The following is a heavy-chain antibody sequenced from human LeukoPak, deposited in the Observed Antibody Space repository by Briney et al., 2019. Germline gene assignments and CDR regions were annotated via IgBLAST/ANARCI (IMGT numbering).Heavy chain of an antibody. CDR2: IYSGGST. V-gene: IGHV3-66*01. CDR1: GFTVSSNY. Sequence: PGGSLRLSCAASGFTVSSNYMSGVRQAPGKGLEWVSVIYSGGSTYYADSVKGRFTISRDNSKNTLYLQMNSLRAEDTAVYYCARKDHRGDYGAPPDYWGQGTLVTVSS. J-gene: IGHJ4*02. D-gene: IGHD4-17*01. CDR3: ARKDHRGDYGAPPDY.